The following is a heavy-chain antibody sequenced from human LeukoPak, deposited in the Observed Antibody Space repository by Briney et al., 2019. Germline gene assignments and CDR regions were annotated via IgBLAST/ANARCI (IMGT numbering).Heavy chain of an antibody. CDR3: ATLNIESSSGWFFRS. CDR2: AYYSGSN. V-gene: IGHV4-59*01. CDR1: GGYITTYY. D-gene: IGHD6-19*01. J-gene: IGHJ5*02. Sequence: PSETLSLTCHVSGGYITTYYWSWIRQPPGKGLEWIGYAYYSGSNEYNPSLRSRVTMPADASRNQFSLTLSSVTAADTAIYYCATLNIESSSGWFFRSWGQGTLVSVSS.